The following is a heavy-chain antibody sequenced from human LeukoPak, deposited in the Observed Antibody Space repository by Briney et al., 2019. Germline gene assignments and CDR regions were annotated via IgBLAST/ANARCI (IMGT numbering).Heavy chain of an antibody. CDR3: ARQYYDYVWGSYSVAFDI. D-gene: IGHD3-16*01. CDR2: IYYSGST. Sequence: SETLSLTCTVSGGSISSYYWSWIRQPPGKGLEWIGYIYYSGSTNYNPSLKSRVTISVDTSKNQFSLKLSSVTAADTAVYYCARQYYDYVWGSYSVAFDIWGQGTMVTVSS. J-gene: IGHJ3*02. CDR1: GGSISSYY. V-gene: IGHV4-59*08.